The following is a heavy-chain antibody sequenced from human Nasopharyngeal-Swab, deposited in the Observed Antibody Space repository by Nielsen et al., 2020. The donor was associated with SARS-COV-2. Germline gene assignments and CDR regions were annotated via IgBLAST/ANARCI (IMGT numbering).Heavy chain of an antibody. Sequence: GESLKISCAASGFTFSSYAMHWVRQARGKGLEWVAVISYDGSNKYYADSVKGRFTISRDNSKNTLYLQMNSLRAEDTAVYYCARDQAPDEIQLWGYYYYGMDVWGQGTTVTVSS. J-gene: IGHJ6*02. CDR1: GFTFSSYA. V-gene: IGHV3-30-3*01. CDR3: ARDQAPDEIQLWGYYYYGMDV. CDR2: ISYDGSNK. D-gene: IGHD5-18*01.